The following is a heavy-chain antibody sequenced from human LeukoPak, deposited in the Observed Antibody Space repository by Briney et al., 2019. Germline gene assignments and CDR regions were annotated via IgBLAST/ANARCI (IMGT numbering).Heavy chain of an antibody. J-gene: IGHJ4*02. CDR3: ARNVWFGEMDY. V-gene: IGHV3-48*03. Sequence: SGGSLRLSCAASGFSFSSYEMNWVRKAPGKGLEWVSYISSSGSTIYYADSVKGRFTISRDNAKNSLYLQMNSLRAEDTAVYYCARNVWFGEMDYWGQGTLVTVSS. D-gene: IGHD3-10*01. CDR2: ISSSGSTI. CDR1: GFSFSSYE.